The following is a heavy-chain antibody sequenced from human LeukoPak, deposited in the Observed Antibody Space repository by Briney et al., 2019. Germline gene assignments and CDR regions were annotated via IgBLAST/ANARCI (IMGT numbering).Heavy chain of an antibody. Sequence: SETLSLTCTVSGVSISSYYWSWIRQPPGRGLELAAYISNSGSTNYNPSLKSRVTISVDTSKNHFALKLSSVTAADPAIYFLARRGFFDFWGQGPLVPVSS. CDR2: ISNSGST. CDR3: ARRGFFDF. CDR1: GVSISSYY. J-gene: IGHJ4*02. V-gene: IGHV4-59*08.